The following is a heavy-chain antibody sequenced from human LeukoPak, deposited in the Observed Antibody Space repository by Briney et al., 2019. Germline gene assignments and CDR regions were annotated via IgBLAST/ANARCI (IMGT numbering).Heavy chain of an antibody. Sequence: ASVKVSCKASGYTFTSYDINWVRQATGQGLEWMGWMNPNSGNTGYAQKFQGRVTMTGNTSISTAYMELSSLRSDDTAVYYCARVSRTRSGWLQFYYYYYYMDVWGKGTTVTVSS. D-gene: IGHD5-24*01. CDR3: ARVSRTRSGWLQFYYYYYYMDV. CDR1: GYTFTSYD. V-gene: IGHV1-8*01. J-gene: IGHJ6*03. CDR2: MNPNSGNT.